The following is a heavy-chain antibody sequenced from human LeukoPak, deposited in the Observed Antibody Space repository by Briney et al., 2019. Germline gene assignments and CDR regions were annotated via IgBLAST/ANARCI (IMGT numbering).Heavy chain of an antibody. CDR3: ARGSDFWSGYYRPFDY. CDR1: GGSISSVDYY. Sequence: SETLFLTCTVSGGSISSVDYYWSWIRQPPGKGLEWIGYIYYSGSTYYNSSLKSRVTISVDTSKNQFSLKLSSVIAADTAVYYCARGSDFWSGYYRPFDYWGQGTLVTVSS. V-gene: IGHV4-30-4*01. D-gene: IGHD3-3*01. J-gene: IGHJ4*02. CDR2: IYYSGST.